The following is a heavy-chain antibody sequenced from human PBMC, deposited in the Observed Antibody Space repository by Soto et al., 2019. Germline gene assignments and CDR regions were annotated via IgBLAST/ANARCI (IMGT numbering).Heavy chain of an antibody. CDR3: ARGNSSGYFHYYYYGMDV. J-gene: IGHJ6*02. CDR1: GYSFTSYW. CDR2: IDPSDSYT. V-gene: IGHV5-10-1*01. Sequence: GESLKISCKGSGYSFTSYWISWVRQMPGKGLEWMGRIDPSDSYTNYSPSFQGHVTISADKSISTAYLQWSSLKASDTAMYYCARGNSSGYFHYYYYGMDVGGQGTTFTVS. D-gene: IGHD3-22*01.